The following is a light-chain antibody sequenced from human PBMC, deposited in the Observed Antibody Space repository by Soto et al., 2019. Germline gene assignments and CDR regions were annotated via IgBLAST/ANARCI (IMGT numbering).Light chain of an antibody. Sequence: QSVLTQPASVSGSPGLPITISCTGTSSDVGAYDYVSWYQQHPGEAPKLMIYDVSDRPSGVSNRFSGSKSGNTASLTISGLQAEDEADYYCSSYTTTHVYVFGTGTKVTVL. CDR1: SSDVGAYDY. CDR3: SSYTTTHVYV. V-gene: IGLV2-14*01. J-gene: IGLJ1*01. CDR2: DVS.